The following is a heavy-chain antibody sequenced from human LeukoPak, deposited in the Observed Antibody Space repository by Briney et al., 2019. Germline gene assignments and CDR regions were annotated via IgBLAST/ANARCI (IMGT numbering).Heavy chain of an antibody. Sequence: SVKVSRKASGGTFSSYAISWVRQAPGQGLEWMGGIIPIFGTANYAQKFQGRVTITADESTSTAYMELSSLRSEDTAVYYCARDPDYYDSSGFEYPHDAFDIWGQGTMVTVSS. CDR3: ARDPDYYDSSGFEYPHDAFDI. CDR1: GGTFSSYA. J-gene: IGHJ3*02. D-gene: IGHD3-22*01. CDR2: IIPIFGTA. V-gene: IGHV1-69*13.